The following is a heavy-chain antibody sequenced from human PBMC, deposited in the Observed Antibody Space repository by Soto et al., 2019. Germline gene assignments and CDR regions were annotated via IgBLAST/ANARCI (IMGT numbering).Heavy chain of an antibody. V-gene: IGHV3-48*01. CDR3: ARDRTDCSSTSCPVGY. D-gene: IGHD2-2*01. J-gene: IGHJ4*02. Sequence: EVQLVESGGGLVQPGGSLRLSCAASGFTFSSYSMNWVRQAPGKGLXXXXXXSSSSSXIYYADSVKGRFTISRDNAKNSLYLQMNSLRAEDTAVYYCARDRTDCSSTSCPVGYWGQGTLVTVSS. CDR1: GFTFSSYS. CDR2: XSSSSSXI.